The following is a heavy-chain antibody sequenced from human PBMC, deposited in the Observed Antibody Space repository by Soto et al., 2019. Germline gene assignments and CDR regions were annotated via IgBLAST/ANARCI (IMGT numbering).Heavy chain of an antibody. CDR3: ARYYYEIGAFDI. V-gene: IGHV4-59*01. CDR1: GGSISSYY. J-gene: IGHJ3*02. D-gene: IGHD3-22*01. CDR2: IYYSGST. Sequence: SETLSLTCTVSGGSISSYYWSWIRQPPGKGLEWIGYIYYSGSTNYNPSLKSRVTISVDTSKNQFSLRLSSVTAADTAVYYCARYYYEIGAFDIWGQGTMVTVSS.